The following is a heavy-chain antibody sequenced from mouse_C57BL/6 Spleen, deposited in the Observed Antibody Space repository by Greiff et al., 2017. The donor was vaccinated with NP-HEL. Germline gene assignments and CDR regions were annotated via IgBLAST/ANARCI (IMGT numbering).Heavy chain of an antibody. Sequence: EVKLVESEGGLVQPGSSMKLSCTASGFTFSDYYMAWVRQVPEKGLEWVANINYDGSSTYYLDSLKSRFIISRDNAKNILYLQMSSLKSEDTATYYCARSGYDGYSLYGMDYWGQGTSVTVSS. CDR1: GFTFSDYY. J-gene: IGHJ4*01. V-gene: IGHV5-16*01. CDR2: INYDGSST. CDR3: ARSGYDGYSLYGMDY. D-gene: IGHD2-3*01.